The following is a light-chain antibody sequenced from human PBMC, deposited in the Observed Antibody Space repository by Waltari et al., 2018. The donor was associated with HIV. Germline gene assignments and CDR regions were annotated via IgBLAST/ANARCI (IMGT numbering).Light chain of an antibody. CDR2: DDS. J-gene: IGLJ2*01. V-gene: IGLV3-21*02. Sequence: SYVLTQPPSVSVAPGQTAKITCGGHHIGSHSVNCYQQRPCQAPFLVVSDDSDRPSGIPERFSGSNSGNTATLTINRVEAGDEGDFFCQVWESGSEHPVFGGGTKLTVL. CDR1: HIGSHS. CDR3: QVWESGSEHPV.